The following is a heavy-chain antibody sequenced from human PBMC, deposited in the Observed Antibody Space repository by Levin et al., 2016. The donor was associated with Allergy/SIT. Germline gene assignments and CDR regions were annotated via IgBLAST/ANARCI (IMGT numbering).Heavy chain of an antibody. CDR2: INPSSGST. CDR1: GYTFTNYY. J-gene: IGHJ4*02. CDR3: ARGRYRYSWPGVFDY. Sequence: ASVKVSCKASGYTFTNYYMHWVRQAPGQGLEWMGIINPSSGSTSYEQKFQGRVTMTRDTSTSTVYMELSSLRSEDTGVYYCARGRYRYSWPGVFDYWGQETLVTVSS. V-gene: IGHV1-46*03. D-gene: IGHD6-13*01.